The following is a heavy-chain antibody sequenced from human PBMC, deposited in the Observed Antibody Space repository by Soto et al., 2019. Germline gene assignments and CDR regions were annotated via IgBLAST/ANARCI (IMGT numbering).Heavy chain of an antibody. Sequence: EVQLVETGGGLIQPGGSLRLSCAASGFTVSSNYMSWVRQAPGKGLEWVSVIYSGGSTYYADYVKGRFTISRDNSKNTLYLKMNSLRAEDTPVYYCARITIFGVLEGDRTDYWGQGTMVTVSS. CDR1: GFTVSSNY. CDR2: IYSGGST. J-gene: IGHJ4*02. D-gene: IGHD3-3*01. CDR3: ARITIFGVLEGDRTDY. V-gene: IGHV3-53*02.